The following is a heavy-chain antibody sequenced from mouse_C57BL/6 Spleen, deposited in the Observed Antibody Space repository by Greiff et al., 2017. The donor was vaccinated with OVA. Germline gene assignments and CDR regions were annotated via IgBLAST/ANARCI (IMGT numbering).Heavy chain of an antibody. CDR1: GYTFTSYW. Sequence: QVQLQQPGAELVKPGASVKLSCKASGYTFTSYWMHWVKQRPGQGLEWIGMIHPNSGSTKYNEKFKSKATLTVAKSSSTAYMQLSSLTSEDSAVYYCAKQRRPHYYAMDYWGQGTSVTVSS. J-gene: IGHJ4*01. V-gene: IGHV1-64*01. CDR2: IHPNSGST. CDR3: AKQRRPHYYAMDY. D-gene: IGHD3-2*02.